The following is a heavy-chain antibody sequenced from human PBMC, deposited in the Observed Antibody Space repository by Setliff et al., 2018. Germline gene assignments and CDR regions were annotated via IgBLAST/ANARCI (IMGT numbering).Heavy chain of an antibody. CDR1: GYTFTNYW. D-gene: IGHD3-22*01. Sequence: GESLKISCKGSGYTFTNYWIGWVRQMPGKGLELMGLIYPGDSDTRYSPSFQGQVTISADKSISTAYVQWRSLKASDTAMYYCARGYDSGGWNYWGQGTLVTVSS. J-gene: IGHJ4*02. CDR3: ARGYDSGGWNY. V-gene: IGHV5-51*01. CDR2: IYPGDSDT.